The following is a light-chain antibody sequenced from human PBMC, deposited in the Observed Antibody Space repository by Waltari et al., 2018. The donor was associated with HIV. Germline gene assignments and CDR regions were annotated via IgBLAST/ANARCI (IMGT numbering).Light chain of an antibody. V-gene: IGLV2-14*01. CDR3: SSYTSSSTVV. CDR2: EVS. Sequence: QSALTQPASVSGSPGQSITISCTGTSSDVGGYNYVSWYQQNPGKAPKLMIYEVSNRPSGVSNGFSASKSGNTSSLTISGLQAEDEADYYCSSYTSSSTVVFGGGTKLTVL. CDR1: SSDVGGYNY. J-gene: IGLJ2*01.